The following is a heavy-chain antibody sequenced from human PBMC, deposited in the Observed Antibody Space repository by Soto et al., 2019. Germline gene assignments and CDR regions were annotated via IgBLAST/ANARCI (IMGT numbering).Heavy chain of an antibody. D-gene: IGHD2-15*01. Sequence: SVKVSCKASGGTFSSYAISWVRQAPGQGLEWMGGIIPIFGTANYAQKFQGRVTITADESTSTAYMELSSLRSEDTAVYYCDSRCSGGSCTGNDYYYYGMDVWGQGTTVTVSS. CDR2: IIPIFGTA. V-gene: IGHV1-69*13. CDR3: DSRCSGGSCTGNDYYYYGMDV. CDR1: GGTFSSYA. J-gene: IGHJ6*02.